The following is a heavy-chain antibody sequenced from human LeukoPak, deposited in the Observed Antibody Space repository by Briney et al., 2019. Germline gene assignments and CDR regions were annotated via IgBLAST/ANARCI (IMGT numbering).Heavy chain of an antibody. V-gene: IGHV4-39*01. CDR2: IYYSGST. D-gene: IGHD3-22*01. CDR3: ARRGSYYDSSGYYFSYYYYYYMDV. J-gene: IGHJ6*03. Sequence: PSETLSLTCTVSGGSISSSSYYWGWIRQPPGKGLEWIGSIYYSGSTYYNPSLKSRVTISVDTSKNQFSLKLSSVTAADTAVYYCARRGSYYDSSGYYFSYYYYYYMDVWGKGTTVTISS. CDR1: GGSISSSSYY.